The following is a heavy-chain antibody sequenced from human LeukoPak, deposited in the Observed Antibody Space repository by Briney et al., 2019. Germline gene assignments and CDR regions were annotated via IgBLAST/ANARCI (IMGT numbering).Heavy chain of an antibody. CDR2: ISGSGGST. V-gene: IGHV3-23*01. CDR1: GFTFSSYA. D-gene: IGHD6-19*01. J-gene: IGHJ4*02. CDR3: AKDPRIAVAGRFDY. Sequence: GGSLRLSCAASGFTFSSYAMSWIRQAPGKGLEWVSAISGSGGSTYYADSVKGRFTISRDNSKNTLYLQMNSLRAGDTAVYYCAKDPRIAVAGRFDYWGQGTLVTVSS.